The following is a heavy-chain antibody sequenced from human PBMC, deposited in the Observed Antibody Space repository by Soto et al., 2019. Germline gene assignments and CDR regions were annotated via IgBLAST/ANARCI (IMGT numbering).Heavy chain of an antibody. CDR3: ARVSRYYYDSSGYYYFDY. CDR1: GGSFRGYY. Sequence: SETLSLTCAVYGGSFRGYYWSWIRQPPGKGLEWIGEINHSGSTNYNPSLKSRVTISVDTSKNQFSLKLSSVTAADTAVYYCARVSRYYYDSSGYYYFDYWGQGTLVTVSS. V-gene: IGHV4-34*01. J-gene: IGHJ4*02. CDR2: INHSGST. D-gene: IGHD3-22*01.